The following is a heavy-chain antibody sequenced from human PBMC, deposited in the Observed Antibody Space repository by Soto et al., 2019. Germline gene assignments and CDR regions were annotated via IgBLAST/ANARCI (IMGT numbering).Heavy chain of an antibody. CDR1: GGSVSSYY. V-gene: IGHV4-59*08. Sequence: PSETLSLTYTVSGGSVSSYYWNWIRQPPGKGLEWIGYIYKSGSANYNPSLESRVTISLDRSKNQFSLKLNSVTAADTAVYYCASAYYDILTGFDYWGQGTLVTVSS. CDR2: IYKSGSA. D-gene: IGHD3-9*01. CDR3: ASAYYDILTGFDY. J-gene: IGHJ4*02.